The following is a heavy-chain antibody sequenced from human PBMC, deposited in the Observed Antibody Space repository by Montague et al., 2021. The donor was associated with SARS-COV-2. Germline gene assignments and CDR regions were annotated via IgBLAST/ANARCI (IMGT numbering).Heavy chain of an antibody. D-gene: IGHD6-6*01. V-gene: IGHV4-34*01. Sequence: SETLSLTCAVRGESFSGYFWIWIRQPPGKGLEWIGDTTHDGETNYSPALKSRVTISADKYKSQFSLKLDSVTAADTAVYYCARGQSNLKYWGQGTLVTVSS. CDR2: TTHDGET. CDR1: GESFSGYF. CDR3: ARGQSNLKY. J-gene: IGHJ4*02.